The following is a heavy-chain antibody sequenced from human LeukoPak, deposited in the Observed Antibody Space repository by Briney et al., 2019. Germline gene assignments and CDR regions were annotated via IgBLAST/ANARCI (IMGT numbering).Heavy chain of an antibody. J-gene: IGHJ4*02. CDR1: GFTFNTYG. V-gene: IGHV3-15*01. CDR2: IKSKTDGGTT. D-gene: IGHD6-13*01. CDR3: TTDRIVAVGPQFDY. Sequence: GGSLRLSCAAYGFTFNTYGMNWVRQAPGKGLEWVARIKSKTDGGTTDYAAPVKGRFTVSRDDSKSTLYLQMNSLKAEDTAMYYCTTDRIVAVGPQFDYWGQGTLVTVSS.